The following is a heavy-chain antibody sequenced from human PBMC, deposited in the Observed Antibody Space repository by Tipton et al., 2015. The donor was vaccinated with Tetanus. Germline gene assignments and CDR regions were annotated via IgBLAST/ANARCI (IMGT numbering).Heavy chain of an antibody. CDR3: ARSLGYYDSNGYYYGFFDV. CDR2: IHYSGRN. CDR1: GGSISSNNYY. D-gene: IGHD3-22*01. Sequence: TLSLTCSVSGGSISSNNYYWGWIRQPPGKGLEWIGSIHYSGRNYYNPSLKSRVTISEDTSKKQLSLRLSSVTAADTAFYYCARSLGYYDSNGYYYGFFDVWGQGTLVTVSS. J-gene: IGHJ3*01. V-gene: IGHV4-39*01.